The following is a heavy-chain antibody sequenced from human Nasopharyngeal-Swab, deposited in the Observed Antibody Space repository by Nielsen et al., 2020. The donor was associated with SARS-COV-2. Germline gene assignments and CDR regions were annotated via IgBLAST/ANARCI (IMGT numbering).Heavy chain of an antibody. V-gene: IGHV1-46*01. Sequence: ASVKVSCKASGYSFISYYMHWVRQAPGQGLEWMGIINPSGGSTSYAQKFQGRVTMTRDTSTSTVYMEMSSLRYEGTAVYYCARDQHGVLSSAFDIWGQGTMVTVSS. CDR1: GYSFISYY. J-gene: IGHJ3*02. D-gene: IGHD4/OR15-4a*01. CDR2: INPSGGST. CDR3: ARDQHGVLSSAFDI.